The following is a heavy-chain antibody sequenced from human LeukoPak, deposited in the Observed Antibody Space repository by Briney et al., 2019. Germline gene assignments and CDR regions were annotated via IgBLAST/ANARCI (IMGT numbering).Heavy chain of an antibody. V-gene: IGHV3-21*01. CDR3: ARDYYDSSGSSWFDP. CDR1: GFTFSSYG. Sequence: GGSLRLSCAASGFTFSSYGMHWVRQAPGKGLEWVSSISSGSSYMYYADSVKGRFTISRDNAKNSLYLQMNSLRAKDTAVYYCARDYYDSSGSSWFDPWGQGTLVTVSS. D-gene: IGHD3-22*01. J-gene: IGHJ5*02. CDR2: ISSGSSYM.